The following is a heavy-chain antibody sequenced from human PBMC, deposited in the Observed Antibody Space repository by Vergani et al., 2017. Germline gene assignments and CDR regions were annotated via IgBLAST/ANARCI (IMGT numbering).Heavy chain of an antibody. Sequence: VQLLESGGGLVQPGGSLRLSCAASGFTFSSYAMSWVRQAPGKGLEWVAVISYDGSNKYYEDSVKGRFTISRDNSKNPLYLQMNSLRAEDTAVYYCAKDRSSGYYLDYWGQGTLVTVSS. D-gene: IGHD3-22*01. CDR1: GFTFSSYA. CDR3: AKDRSSGYYLDY. CDR2: ISYDGSNK. V-gene: IGHV3-30*18. J-gene: IGHJ4*02.